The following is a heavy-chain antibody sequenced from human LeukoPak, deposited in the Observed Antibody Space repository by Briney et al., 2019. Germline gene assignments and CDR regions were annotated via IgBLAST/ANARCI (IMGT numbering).Heavy chain of an antibody. CDR1: GYTFTSYA. CDR3: ARQEARNYYYEGLDY. D-gene: IGHD3-22*01. V-gene: IGHV3-30*04. J-gene: IGHJ4*02. Sequence: GASVKVSCKASGYTFTSYAMNWVRQAPGKGLEWVALISYNGGRKDYADSVKGRFTIDRDNSKNTVYLQMNSLRPDDTAIYFCARQEARNYYYEGLDYWGQGNLVTVSS. CDR2: ISYNGGRK.